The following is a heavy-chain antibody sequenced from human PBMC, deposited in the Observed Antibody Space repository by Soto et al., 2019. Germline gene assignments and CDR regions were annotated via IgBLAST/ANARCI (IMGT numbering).Heavy chain of an antibody. CDR1: SFTFASYW. V-gene: IGHV5-51*01. Sequence: GQHLLISSKVSSFTFASYWIGCVRLMPGKGLEWMGIIYPGESDTRYSPSFQGQVTISADKSISTAYLQWSSLKASDSAMYYYARRNYYYYGMDVWGQGTTVTVSS. CDR2: IYPGESDT. CDR3: ARRNYYYYGMDV. J-gene: IGHJ6*01.